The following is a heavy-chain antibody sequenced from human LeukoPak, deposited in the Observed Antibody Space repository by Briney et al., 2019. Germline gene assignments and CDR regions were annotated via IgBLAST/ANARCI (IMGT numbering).Heavy chain of an antibody. CDR1: GFTFSDYY. J-gene: IGHJ4*02. Sequence: GGSLRFSCAASGFTFSDYYMSWIRQVPGKGLEWVSYIGRSGTTIHYADSVKGRFTISWDNAKKSLYLQMNSLRAEDTAVYYCARSGKIYFDWLLDYWGQGTLVTVSS. V-gene: IGHV3-11*04. CDR2: IGRSGTTI. CDR3: ARSGKIYFDWLLDY. D-gene: IGHD3-9*01.